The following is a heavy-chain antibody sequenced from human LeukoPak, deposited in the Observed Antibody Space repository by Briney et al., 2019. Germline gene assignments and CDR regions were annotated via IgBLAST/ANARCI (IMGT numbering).Heavy chain of an antibody. Sequence: SETLSLTCAVYGGSFSGYYWSWIRQPPGKGLEWIGEINHSGSTNYNPSLKSRVTISVDTSKNQFSLNLTSVTAADTAVYYCARLPTGFPNWFDPWGQGTLVTVSS. CDR2: INHSGST. J-gene: IGHJ5*02. V-gene: IGHV4-34*01. D-gene: IGHD3-9*01. CDR3: ARLPTGFPNWFDP. CDR1: GGSFSGYY.